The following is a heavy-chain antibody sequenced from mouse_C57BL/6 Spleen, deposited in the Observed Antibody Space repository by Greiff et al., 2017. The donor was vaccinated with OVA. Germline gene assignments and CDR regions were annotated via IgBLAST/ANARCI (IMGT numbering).Heavy chain of an antibody. Sequence: QVQLQQSGPELVKPGASVKISCKASGYAFSSSWMNWVKQRPGKGLEWIGRIYPGDGDTNYNGKFKGKATLTADKSSSTAYMQLSSLTSEDSAVYFCARADYGAGYWGQGTTLTVSS. CDR3: ARADYGAGY. CDR2: IYPGDGDT. CDR1: GYAFSSSW. D-gene: IGHD1-1*01. J-gene: IGHJ2*01. V-gene: IGHV1-82*01.